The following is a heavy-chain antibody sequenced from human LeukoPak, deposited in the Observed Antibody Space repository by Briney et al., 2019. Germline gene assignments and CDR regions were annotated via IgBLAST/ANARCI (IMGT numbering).Heavy chain of an antibody. Sequence: ASVKVSCKASGYTSTNYGISWVRQAPGQGLEWMGWIGGYNGKTKYVEKLQGRATMTTDTSTSTAYMELRSLRSDDTAVYYCARDRWSGATGDYHYYYGMDVWGQGTTVIVS. CDR1: GYTSTNYG. J-gene: IGHJ6*02. CDR2: IGGYNGKT. CDR3: ARDRWSGATGDYHYYYGMDV. V-gene: IGHV1-18*01. D-gene: IGHD1-26*01.